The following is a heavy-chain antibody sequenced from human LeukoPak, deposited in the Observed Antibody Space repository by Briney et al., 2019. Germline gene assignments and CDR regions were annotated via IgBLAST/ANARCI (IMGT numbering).Heavy chain of an antibody. Sequence: PGGSLRLSCAASGFTFSSYSMNWVRQAPGKGLEWVSYISSSSSSIFYADSVKGRFTISRDNAKNSLYLQMRSLRAEDTAVHYCARTSFGSGIYYFDYWGQGTLVTVSS. J-gene: IGHJ4*02. D-gene: IGHD3-10*01. CDR3: ARTSFGSGIYYFDY. CDR1: GFTFSSYS. CDR2: ISSSSSSI. V-gene: IGHV3-48*01.